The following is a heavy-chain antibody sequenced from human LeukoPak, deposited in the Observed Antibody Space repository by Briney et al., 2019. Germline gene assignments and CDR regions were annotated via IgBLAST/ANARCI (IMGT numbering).Heavy chain of an antibody. V-gene: IGHV1-8*01. J-gene: IGHJ5*02. Sequence: ASVKVSCKASGYTFTSYDINWVRQATGQGLEWMGWMNPNSGNTGYAQKFQGRVTMTRNTSISTAYMELSSLRSEDTAVYYCARSRRRPGWFDPWGQGTLVTVSS. D-gene: IGHD1-14*01. CDR3: ARSRRRPGWFDP. CDR1: GYTFTSYD. CDR2: MNPNSGNT.